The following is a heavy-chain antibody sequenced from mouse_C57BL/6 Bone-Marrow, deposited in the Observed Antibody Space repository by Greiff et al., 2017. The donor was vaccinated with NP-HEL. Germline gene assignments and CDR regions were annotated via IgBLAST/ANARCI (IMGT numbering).Heavy chain of an antibody. Sequence: VQLQQPGAELVKPRASVKLSCKASGYTFTSYWMQWVKQRPGQGLEWIGEIDPSDSYTNYNQKFKGKATLTVDTSSSTAYMQLSSLTSEDSAVYYCARSELGRGYWGQGTTLTVSS. CDR2: IDPSDSYT. D-gene: IGHD4-1*01. J-gene: IGHJ2*01. CDR1: GYTFTSYW. CDR3: ARSELGRGY. V-gene: IGHV1-50*01.